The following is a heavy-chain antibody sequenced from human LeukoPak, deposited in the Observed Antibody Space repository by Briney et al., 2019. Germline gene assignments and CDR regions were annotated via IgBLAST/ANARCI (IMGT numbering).Heavy chain of an antibody. Sequence: ASVKVSCKASGYTFTGYYMHWVRQAPGQGLEWMGWINPNSGGTNYAQKFQGRVTMTRDTSISTAYMELRSLRSDDTAVYYCARDQLGADYYYYYMDVWGKGTTVTVSS. D-gene: IGHD1-1*01. J-gene: IGHJ6*03. CDR1: GYTFTGYY. CDR2: INPNSGGT. CDR3: ARDQLGADYYYYYMDV. V-gene: IGHV1-2*02.